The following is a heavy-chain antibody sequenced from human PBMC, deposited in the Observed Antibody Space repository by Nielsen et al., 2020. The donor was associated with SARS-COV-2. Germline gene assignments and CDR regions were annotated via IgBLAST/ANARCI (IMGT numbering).Heavy chain of an antibody. CDR1: GGSISSSSYY. CDR3: ARVIAVAGTWYYGMDV. Sequence: SETLSLTCTVSGGSISSSSYYWGWIRQPPGKGLEWIGSIYYSGSTYYNPSLKSRVTISVDTSKNQFSLRLSSVTAADTAVYYCARVIAVAGTWYYGMDVWGQGTTVTVSS. V-gene: IGHV4-39*07. J-gene: IGHJ6*02. D-gene: IGHD6-19*01. CDR2: IYYSGST.